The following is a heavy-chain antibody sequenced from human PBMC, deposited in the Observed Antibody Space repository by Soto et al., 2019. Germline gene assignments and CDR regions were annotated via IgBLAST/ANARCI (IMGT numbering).Heavy chain of an antibody. CDR2: ISYDGSNK. CDR1: GFTFSSYG. D-gene: IGHD6-19*01. CDR3: AKDITVAGSRWGYYYYYGLDV. J-gene: IGHJ6*02. Sequence: GGSLRLSCAASGFTFSSYGMHWVRQAPGKGLEWVAVISYDGSNKYYTDSVKGRLTISRDNSKNTLYLQMNSLRAEDTAVYYCAKDITVAGSRWGYYYYYGLDVWGQGTTVTVSS. V-gene: IGHV3-30*18.